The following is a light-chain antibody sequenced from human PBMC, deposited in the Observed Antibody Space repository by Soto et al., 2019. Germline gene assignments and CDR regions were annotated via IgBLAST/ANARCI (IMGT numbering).Light chain of an antibody. J-gene: IGLJ1*01. V-gene: IGLV2-8*01. CDR3: SSYAGSNNYV. Sequence: QSALTQPPSASGSPGQSVAISCTGTSSDVGGYNYVSWYQLHPGKAPKLMIYEVNLWPSGVPDRFSGSKSGNTASLTVSGLQAEDEADYYCSSYAGSNNYVFGTGTKVTVL. CDR2: EVN. CDR1: SSDVGGYNY.